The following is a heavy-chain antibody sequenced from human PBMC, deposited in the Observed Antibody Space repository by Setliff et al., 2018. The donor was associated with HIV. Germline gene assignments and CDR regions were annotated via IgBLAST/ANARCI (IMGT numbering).Heavy chain of an antibody. CDR2: ISSSRSYI. CDR1: GFTFSSYS. Sequence: GSLRLSCASSGFTFSSYSMNWVRQAPGKGLEWVSSISSSRSYIYYADSVEGRFTSSRDNGKNSLYLQMNSLRGEDTAVYYCAGSRGYFVKADWGQGTLVTVSS. V-gene: IGHV3-21*01. CDR3: AGSRGYFVKAD. J-gene: IGHJ4*02. D-gene: IGHD3-22*01.